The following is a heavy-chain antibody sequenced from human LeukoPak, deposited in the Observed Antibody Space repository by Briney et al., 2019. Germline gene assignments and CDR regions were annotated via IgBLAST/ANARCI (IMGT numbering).Heavy chain of an antibody. CDR2: INHSGST. Sequence: KTSETLSLTCAVYGGSFSGYYWSWIRRPPGKGLEWIGEINHSGSTNYNPSLKSRVTISVDTSKNQFSLKLSSVTAADTAVYYCARGLIAVAGIRASWFDPWGQGTLVTVSS. CDR3: ARGLIAVAGIRASWFDP. CDR1: GGSFSGYY. D-gene: IGHD6-19*01. J-gene: IGHJ5*02. V-gene: IGHV4-34*01.